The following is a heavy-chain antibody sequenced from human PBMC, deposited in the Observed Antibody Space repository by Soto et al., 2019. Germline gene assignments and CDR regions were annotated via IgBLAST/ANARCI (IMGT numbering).Heavy chain of an antibody. CDR1: GFTFSSYA. D-gene: IGHD6-19*01. CDR2: ISGSGGST. J-gene: IGHJ4*02. Sequence: EVPLLESGGGLVQPGGSLRLSCAASGFTFSSYAMSWVRQAPGKGLEWVSAISGSGGSTYYADSVKGRFTISRDNSKTTLYLQMNSLRAEDTAVYYCARRSSGWYFDYWGQGTLVTVSS. CDR3: ARRSSGWYFDY. V-gene: IGHV3-23*01.